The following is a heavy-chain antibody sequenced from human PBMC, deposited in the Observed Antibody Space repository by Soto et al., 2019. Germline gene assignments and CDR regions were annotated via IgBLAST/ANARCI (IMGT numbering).Heavy chain of an antibody. V-gene: IGHV1-3*01. Sequence: ASVKVSCKASGYTFTSYAMHWVRQAPGQRLEWMGWINAGNGNTKYSQKFQGRVTITRDTSAGTAYMELSSLRSEDTAVYYCARDSNGDYPDTWKKPDNDFDYWGQGTLVTVSS. J-gene: IGHJ4*02. CDR3: ARDSNGDYPDTWKKPDNDFDY. CDR2: INAGNGNT. D-gene: IGHD4-17*01. CDR1: GYTFTSYA.